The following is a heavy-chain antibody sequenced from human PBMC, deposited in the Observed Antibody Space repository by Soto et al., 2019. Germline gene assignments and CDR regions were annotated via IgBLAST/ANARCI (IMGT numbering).Heavy chain of an antibody. V-gene: IGHV6-1*01. D-gene: IGHD6-19*01. CDR3: AMMSIAVAGNDDDFDY. J-gene: IGHJ4*02. Sequence: SQTLSLTCAISGDSVSSNSAAWNWIRQSPSRGLEWLGRTYYRSKWYNDYAVSVKSRITINPDTSKNQFSLQLNSVTPEDTAVYYCAMMSIAVAGNDDDFDYWGQGTLVTVSS. CDR2: TYYRSKWYN. CDR1: GDSVSSNSAA.